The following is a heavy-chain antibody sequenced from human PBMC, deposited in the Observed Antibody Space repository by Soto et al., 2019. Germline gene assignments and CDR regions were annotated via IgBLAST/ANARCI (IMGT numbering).Heavy chain of an antibody. V-gene: IGHV3-30-3*01. CDR1: GFAFSEYC. J-gene: IGHJ3*02. D-gene: IGHD2-15*01. CDR2: ISYDGSNK. Sequence: SLRRSCTASGFAFSEYCMHEVRQAPGKVLEWVAVISYDGSNKYYADSVKGRFTISRDNSKNTLYLQMNSLRAEDTAVYYCARQGYCSGGSCYISAFDIWGQGTMVTVSS. CDR3: ARQGYCSGGSCYISAFDI.